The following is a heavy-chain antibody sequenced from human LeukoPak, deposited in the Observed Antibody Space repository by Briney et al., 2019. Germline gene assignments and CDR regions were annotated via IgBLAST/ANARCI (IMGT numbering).Heavy chain of an antibody. V-gene: IGHV4-59*08. Sequence: PSETLSLTCTVSGGSLSSNYWIWIRQPPGQGLEWIGYIYYSGNTNYNPSLKSRVTISVDTSKNQFSLQLSSVTAADTAVYYCATAPNTFYFDYWGQGTPVTVSS. CDR2: IYYSGNT. CDR3: ATAPNTFYFDY. J-gene: IGHJ4*02. D-gene: IGHD1/OR15-1a*01. CDR1: GGSLSSNY.